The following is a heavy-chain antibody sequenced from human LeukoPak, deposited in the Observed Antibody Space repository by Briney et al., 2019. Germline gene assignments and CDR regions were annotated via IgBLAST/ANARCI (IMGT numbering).Heavy chain of an antibody. CDR3: AREYGSGYDAFDY. V-gene: IGHV3-30-3*01. CDR1: GFTFSSYA. D-gene: IGHD3-22*01. Sequence: PGRSLRLSCAASGFTFSSYAMHWVRQAPGKGLEWVAVISYDGSNKYYADSVKGRFTISRDNSKNTLYLQMNSLRAEDTAVYYCAREYGSGYDAFDYWGQGTLVTVSS. CDR2: ISYDGSNK. J-gene: IGHJ4*02.